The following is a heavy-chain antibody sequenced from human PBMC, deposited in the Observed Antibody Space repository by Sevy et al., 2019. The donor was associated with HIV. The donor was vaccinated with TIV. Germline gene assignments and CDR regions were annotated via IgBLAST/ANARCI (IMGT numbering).Heavy chain of an antibody. CDR1: GFTFSGYS. CDR3: ATDRKGELSAYDGAVYYGMDV. J-gene: IGHJ6*02. V-gene: IGHV3-21*01. CDR2: ISSSSNYI. D-gene: IGHD5-12*01. Sequence: GGSLRLSCAASGFTFSGYSMNWVRQGPGKGLEWISSISSSSNYIYYADSVRGRFTISRDNAKNSLYLQMNSLRAEDTAVYYCATDRKGELSAYDGAVYYGMDVWGQGTTVTVSS.